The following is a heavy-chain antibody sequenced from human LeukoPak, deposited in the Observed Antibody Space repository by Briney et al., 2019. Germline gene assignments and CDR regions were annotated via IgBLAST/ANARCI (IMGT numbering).Heavy chain of an antibody. D-gene: IGHD4-23*01. J-gene: IGHJ4*02. Sequence: GGSLRLSCAASGFTFSSSAMSWVRQAPGKGLEWVSAISNNGGYTYYADSVKGRFTISRDNSKNTLYLQMNSLRAEDTAVYYCANQGRTVAHFDYWGQGTLVTVSS. V-gene: IGHV3-23*01. CDR3: ANQGRTVAHFDY. CDR1: GFTFSSSA. CDR2: ISNNGGYT.